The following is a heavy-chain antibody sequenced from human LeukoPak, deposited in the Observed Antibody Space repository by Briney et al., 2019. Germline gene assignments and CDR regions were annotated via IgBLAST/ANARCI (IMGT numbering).Heavy chain of an antibody. CDR3: ARDLPSIAARLLDY. Sequence: PGGSLRLSCAASGFTFSSYSMNWVRQAPGKGLEWVSSISSSSSYIYYADSVKGRFTISRDNAKNSLYLQMNSLRAEDTAVYYCARDLPSIAARLLDYWGQGTLVTVSS. CDR2: ISSSSSYI. V-gene: IGHV3-21*01. J-gene: IGHJ4*02. CDR1: GFTFSSYS. D-gene: IGHD6-6*01.